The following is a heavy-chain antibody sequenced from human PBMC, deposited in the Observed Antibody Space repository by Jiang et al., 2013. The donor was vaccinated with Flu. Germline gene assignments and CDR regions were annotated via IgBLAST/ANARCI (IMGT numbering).Heavy chain of an antibody. D-gene: IGHD5-12*01. CDR2: IYPGDSDT. CDR3: ARLGVRWLRYFDY. J-gene: IGHJ4*02. V-gene: IGHV5-51*01. Sequence: KGLEWMGIIYPGDSDTRYSPSFQGQVTISADKSISTAYLQWSSLKASDTAMYYCARLGVRWLRYFDYWGQGTLVTVSS.